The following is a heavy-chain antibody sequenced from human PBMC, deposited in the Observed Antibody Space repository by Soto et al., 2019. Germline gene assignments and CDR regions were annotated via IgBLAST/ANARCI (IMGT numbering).Heavy chain of an antibody. Sequence: PSETLSLTCAVSSGSISSSNWWSWVRQPPGKGLEWIGEIYHSGSTNYNPSLKSRVTISVDKSKNQFSLKLSSVTAADTAVYYCARGQYSGYEPTERYFDYWGQGTLVTVSS. J-gene: IGHJ4*02. D-gene: IGHD5-12*01. CDR2: IYHSGST. CDR1: SGSISSSNW. CDR3: ARGQYSGYEPTERYFDY. V-gene: IGHV4-4*02.